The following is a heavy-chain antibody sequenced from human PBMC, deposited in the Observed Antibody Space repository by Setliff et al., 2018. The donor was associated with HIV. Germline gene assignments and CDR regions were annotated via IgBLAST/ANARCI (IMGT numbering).Heavy chain of an antibody. Sequence: SETLSLTCDVSGFSISSRYYWGWIRQSPGKGLEWIGRVSSRGDTNYNPSLKSRVTMSVDTSKNRFSLKLTSVTASDTAVYYCARAAAGNTGPFDLWGQGSPVTVSS. V-gene: IGHV4-38-2*01. CDR2: VSSRGDT. D-gene: IGHD4-17*01. J-gene: IGHJ4*02. CDR1: GFSISSRYY. CDR3: ARAAAGNTGPFDL.